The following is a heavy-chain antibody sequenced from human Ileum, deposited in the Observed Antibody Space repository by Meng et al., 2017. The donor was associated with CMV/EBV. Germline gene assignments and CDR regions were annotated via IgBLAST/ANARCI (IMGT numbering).Heavy chain of an antibody. CDR2: INHGGGT. Sequence: QVQLQQWGAGLLKPSETLFLTCAVYGGSFSGSYWSWIRQPPGKGLEWIGEINHGGGTNYNPSLKSRVAMSIDTSKSQISLRLMSVTAADTAIYYCARWGNAVRGFDYWGRGVLVTVSS. CDR1: GGSFSGSY. J-gene: IGHJ4*01. D-gene: IGHD7-27*01. V-gene: IGHV4-34*02. CDR3: ARWGNAVRGFDY.